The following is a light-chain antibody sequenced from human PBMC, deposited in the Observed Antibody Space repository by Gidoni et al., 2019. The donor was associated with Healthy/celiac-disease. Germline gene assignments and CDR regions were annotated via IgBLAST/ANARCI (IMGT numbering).Light chain of an antibody. CDR2: AAS. J-gene: IGKJ2*03. Sequence: DIQMTQSPSSLSASVGDRVTITGLASQSISSYLNWYQQKPGKAPKLLIYAASSLQSGVPSRFSGSGSGTDFTLTISSLQPEDFATYYCQQSYSTPLNSFGQGTKLEIK. CDR3: QQSYSTPLNS. CDR1: QSISSY. V-gene: IGKV1-39*01.